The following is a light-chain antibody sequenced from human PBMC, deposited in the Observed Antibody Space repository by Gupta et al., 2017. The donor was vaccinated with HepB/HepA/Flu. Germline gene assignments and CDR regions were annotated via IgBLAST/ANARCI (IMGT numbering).Light chain of an antibody. J-gene: IGKJ1*01. CDR2: GAS. CDR3: QQYGSSPWT. V-gene: IGKV3-20*01. Sequence: NVLTQSPGTLSLSPGAGVTLSCRATQSVSSSYLAWYHQRPGQAPRLLIYGASSRATGISDRFSGSGSGTDFTLTISSLEPDDSAMYYCQQYGSSPWTFGQGTKVEIK. CDR1: QSVSSSY.